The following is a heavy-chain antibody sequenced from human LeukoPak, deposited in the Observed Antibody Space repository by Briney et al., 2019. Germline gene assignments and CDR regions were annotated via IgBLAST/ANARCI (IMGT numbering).Heavy chain of an antibody. J-gene: IGHJ4*02. CDR1: GLTFDDYA. D-gene: IGHD1-26*01. V-gene: IGHV3-9*01. CDR3: AKGSSGSGNYFDY. CDR2: ISWNSGSI. Sequence: SLRLSGAASGLTFDDYAMHWVRQAPGKGLEWVSGISWNSGSIGYADSVKGRFTISRDNSKNTLYLQMNSLRAEDTAVYYCAKGSSGSGNYFDYWGQGTLVTVSS.